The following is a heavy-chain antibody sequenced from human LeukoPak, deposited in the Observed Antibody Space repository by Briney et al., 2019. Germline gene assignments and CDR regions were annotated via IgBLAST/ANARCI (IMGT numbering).Heavy chain of an antibody. Sequence: GRSLRLSCAASGFTFSSYAMHWVRQAPGKGLEWVAVISYDGSNKYYADSVKGRFTISRDNSKNTLSLQMNSLRAEDTAVYYCARGRRDGYNLGYWGQGTLVAVSS. D-gene: IGHD5-24*01. J-gene: IGHJ4*02. CDR1: GFTFSSYA. V-gene: IGHV3-30*14. CDR2: ISYDGSNK. CDR3: ARGRRDGYNLGY.